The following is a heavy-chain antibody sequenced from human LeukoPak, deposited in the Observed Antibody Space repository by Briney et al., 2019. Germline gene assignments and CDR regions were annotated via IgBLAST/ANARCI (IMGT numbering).Heavy chain of an antibody. D-gene: IGHD6-19*01. CDR3: ARSGSGWYDNNNWFDP. J-gene: IGHJ5*02. Sequence: SETLSLTCVVYGGSFRGYYWSWIRQPPGKGLEWIGEINHSGSTNYNPSLKSRVTISVDTSKNQFSLKLSSVTAADTAVYYCARSGSGWYDNNNWFDPWGQGTLVTVSS. CDR1: GGSFRGYY. V-gene: IGHV4-34*01. CDR2: INHSGST.